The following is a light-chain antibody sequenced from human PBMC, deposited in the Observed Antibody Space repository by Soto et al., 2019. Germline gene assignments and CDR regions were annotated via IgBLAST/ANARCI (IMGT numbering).Light chain of an antibody. CDR1: SSDVGGYNY. V-gene: IGLV2-14*01. CDR3: SSYTTSRTLV. Sequence: QSALTQPASVSGSPGQSMTISCTGTSSDVGGYNYVSWYQQHPGKVPKLMIFEVSNRPSGVSNRFSGSKSGNTASLTISGLQAEDEADYYCSSYTTSRTLVFGPGTKVTVL. CDR2: EVS. J-gene: IGLJ1*01.